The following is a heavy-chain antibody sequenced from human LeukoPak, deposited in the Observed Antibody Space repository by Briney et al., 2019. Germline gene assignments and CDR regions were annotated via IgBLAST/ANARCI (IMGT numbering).Heavy chain of an antibody. CDR1: GFTFSSYW. J-gene: IGHJ4*02. D-gene: IGHD3-3*01. CDR2: IKQDGSEK. V-gene: IGHV3-7*01. Sequence: GGSLRLSCAASGFTFSSYWMSWVRQAPGKGLEWVANIKQDGSEKYYVDSVKGRFTISRDDAKNSLYLQMNSLRAEDTAVYYCARDQLLNLRFLEWPPYDYWGQGTLVTVPS. CDR3: ARDQLLNLRFLEWPPYDY.